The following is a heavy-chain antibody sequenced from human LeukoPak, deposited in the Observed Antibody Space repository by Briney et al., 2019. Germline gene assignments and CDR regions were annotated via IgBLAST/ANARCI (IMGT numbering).Heavy chain of an antibody. V-gene: IGHV4-34*01. CDR3: ARGHRSGWYDY. D-gene: IGHD6-19*01. CDR2: INHSGST. CDR1: GGSFSGYY. Sequence: SETLSLTCAVYGGSFSGYYWSWIRQPPGKGLEWIGEINHSGSTNYNPSLKSRVTISVDTSKNQFSLKLSSVTAADTAVYYCARGHRSGWYDYWGQGTLVTVS. J-gene: IGHJ4*02.